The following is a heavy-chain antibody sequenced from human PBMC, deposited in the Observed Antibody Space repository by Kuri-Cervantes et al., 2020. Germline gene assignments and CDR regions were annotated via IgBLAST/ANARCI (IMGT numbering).Heavy chain of an antibody. Sequence: SLKISCGASGFTFGTYWMSWVRQAPGKGLEWVSGISWSSGSIGYADSVKGRFTISRDNAKNSLYLQLNSLRDEDTALYYCAKDLSSNWYGYFDLWGRGTLVTVSS. J-gene: IGHJ2*01. CDR1: GFTFGTYW. D-gene: IGHD6-13*01. CDR3: AKDLSSNWYGYFDL. CDR2: ISWSSGSI. V-gene: IGHV3-9*01.